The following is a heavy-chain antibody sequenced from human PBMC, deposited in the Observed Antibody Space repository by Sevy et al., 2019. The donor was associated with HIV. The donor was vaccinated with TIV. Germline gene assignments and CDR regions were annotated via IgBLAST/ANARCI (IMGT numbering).Heavy chain of an antibody. CDR1: GGSITDKKYY. D-gene: IGHD6-13*01. CDR2: IFHGGST. J-gene: IGHJ1*01. V-gene: IGHV4-39*01. Sequence: SETLSLTCTVSGGSITDKKYYWAWIRQPPGKGLEWIGSIFHGGSTYYNPSLQSRVTLSVDTCKNQFSLNLSSVTAADTAKYYCARRVAAAGQGNEYFQHWGRGTLVTVSS. CDR3: ARRVAAAGQGNEYFQH.